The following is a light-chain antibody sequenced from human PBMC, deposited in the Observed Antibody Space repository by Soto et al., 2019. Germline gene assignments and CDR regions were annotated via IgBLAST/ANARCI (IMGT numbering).Light chain of an antibody. Sequence: IQMTQSPSSLSASVGDRVTITCRASQGISSYLAWYQQKPGKAPKLLIYAASTLQSGVPSRFSGSGSGTDFTLTISCLQSEDFATYYCQQYYSYPRAFGGGTKVDIK. J-gene: IGKJ4*01. CDR3: QQYYSYPRA. CDR1: QGISSY. CDR2: AAS. V-gene: IGKV1-8*01.